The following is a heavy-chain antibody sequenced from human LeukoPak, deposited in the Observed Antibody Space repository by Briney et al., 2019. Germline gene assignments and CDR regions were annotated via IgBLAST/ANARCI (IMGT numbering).Heavy chain of an antibody. V-gene: IGHV4-39*07. CDR3: ARDLLYCSSTSCSTGTIDY. D-gene: IGHD2-2*01. CDR2: IYYSGST. J-gene: IGHJ4*02. Sequence: SETLSLTCTVSGGSISSSSYYWGWIRRPPGKGLEWIGSIYYSGSTYYNPSLKSRVTISVDTSKNQFSLKLSSVTAADTAVYYCARDLLYCSSTSCSTGTIDYWGQGTLVTVSS. CDR1: GGSISSSSYY.